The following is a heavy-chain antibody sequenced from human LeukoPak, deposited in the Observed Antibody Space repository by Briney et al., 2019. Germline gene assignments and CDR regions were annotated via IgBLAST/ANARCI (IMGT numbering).Heavy chain of an antibody. Sequence: PSETLSLTCAVYGGSFSGYYWSWIRQPPGKGLEWIGEINHSGSTNCNPSLKSRVTISVDTSKNQFSLKLSSVTAADTAVYYCARVDGSCSGGSCPSGNWFDPWGQGTLVTVSS. CDR3: ARVDGSCSGGSCPSGNWFDP. D-gene: IGHD2-15*01. J-gene: IGHJ5*02. CDR1: GGSFSGYY. V-gene: IGHV4-34*01. CDR2: INHSGST.